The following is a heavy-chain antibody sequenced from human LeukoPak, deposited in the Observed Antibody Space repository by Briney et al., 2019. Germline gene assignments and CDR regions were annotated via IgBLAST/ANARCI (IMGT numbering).Heavy chain of an antibody. CDR2: IIPIFGTA. Sequence: SVKVSCKASGGTFSSYTISWVRQAPGQGLEWMGRIIPIFGTANYAQKFQGRVTITTDESTSTAYMELSSLRSEDTAVYYCARGEAYCGGDCYSSGFWGQGTLVTVSS. D-gene: IGHD2-21*02. CDR1: GGTFSSYT. J-gene: IGHJ4*02. V-gene: IGHV1-69*05. CDR3: ARGEAYCGGDCYSSGF.